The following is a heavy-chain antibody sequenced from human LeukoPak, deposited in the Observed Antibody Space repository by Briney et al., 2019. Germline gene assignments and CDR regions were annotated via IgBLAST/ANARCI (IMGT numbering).Heavy chain of an antibody. Sequence: GGSLTLSCAASGLSVSTNYMNWVRQAPGKGLEWVSILYSGSSTYYTDSAKGRFTISRDNSRNTLYLHMTNLRAEDTAVYYCARVGDHYHWYLDLWGRGSLLTVSS. J-gene: IGHJ2*01. CDR2: LYSGSST. CDR3: ARVGDHYHWYLDL. V-gene: IGHV3-53*01. CDR1: GLSVSTNY. D-gene: IGHD3-10*01.